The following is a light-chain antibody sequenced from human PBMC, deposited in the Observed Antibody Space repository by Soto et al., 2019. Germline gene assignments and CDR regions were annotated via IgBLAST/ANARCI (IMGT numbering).Light chain of an antibody. Sequence: QSVLTQPASVSGSPGQSITISCTGTSSDVGGYNYVSWYQQHPGKAPNLIIFDASNRPSGVSNRFSGSKSGNSASLTISGLQAEDEADYYCSSYTGSNTPVVFGGGTKLTVL. CDR1: SSDVGGYNY. V-gene: IGLV2-14*01. CDR2: DAS. CDR3: SSYTGSNTPVV. J-gene: IGLJ2*01.